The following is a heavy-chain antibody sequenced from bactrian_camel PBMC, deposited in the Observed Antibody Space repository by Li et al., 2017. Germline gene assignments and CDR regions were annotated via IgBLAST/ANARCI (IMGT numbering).Heavy chain of an antibody. Sequence: VQLVESGGGSVQAGGSLNLSCAASGYVFKSDCMGWFRQAPGKEREGVAAIDRDGSTTYLDSVEGRFTISKDNAQNTLFLQMNSLKPEDTAMYYCAAVAPALDRRRGYCRSLEGRQYMYWGQGTQVTVS. CDR1: GYVFKSDC. CDR2: IDRDGST. J-gene: IGHJ4*01. D-gene: IGHD2*01. CDR3: AAVAPALDRRRGYCRSLEGRQYMY. V-gene: IGHV3S53*01.